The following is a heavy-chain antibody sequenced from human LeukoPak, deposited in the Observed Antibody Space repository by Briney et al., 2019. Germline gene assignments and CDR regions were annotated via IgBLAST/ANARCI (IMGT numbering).Heavy chain of an antibody. V-gene: IGHV3-7*01. J-gene: IGHJ2*01. D-gene: IGHD1-26*01. Sequence: PGGSLRLSCEASGFRFSSYWMSWVRQAPGKGPEWLAGIKEDGRRKQYVDSVKGRFTISRDNAKNLLYLQIDYLRAEDTALYYCARDMGRSDTSDWYFDLWGRGTLVTVSS. CDR1: GFRFSSYW. CDR2: IKEDGRRK. CDR3: ARDMGRSDTSDWYFDL.